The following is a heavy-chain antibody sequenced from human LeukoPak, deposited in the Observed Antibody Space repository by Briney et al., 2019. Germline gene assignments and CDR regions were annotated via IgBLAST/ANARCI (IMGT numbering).Heavy chain of an antibody. V-gene: IGHV3-53*01. CDR1: GYTLTELS. CDR2: IYSGGAT. J-gene: IGHJ6*02. D-gene: IGHD6-25*01. Sequence: GASVKVSCKVSGYTLTELSMHWVRQAPGKGLEWVSVIYSGGATYYADSVKGRFTISRDNSKNTLYLQMNSLRAEDTAVYYCARAQAATHGMDVWGQGTTVTVSS. CDR3: ARAQAATHGMDV.